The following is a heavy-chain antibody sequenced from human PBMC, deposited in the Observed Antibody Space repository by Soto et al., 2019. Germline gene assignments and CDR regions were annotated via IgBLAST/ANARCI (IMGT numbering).Heavy chain of an antibody. D-gene: IGHD1-1*01. J-gene: IGHJ4*02. V-gene: IGHV1-2*02. Sequence: ASVKVSCKASGYTFSDYYIHWVRQAPGQGLEWMGWINPNSGGTKYALKFQGGVTMTRDTSITTAYMELSRLRSGDTAVYYCAREQATAKPEGVDFWGQGTLVTVSS. CDR2: INPNSGGT. CDR3: AREQATAKPEGVDF. CDR1: GYTFSDYY.